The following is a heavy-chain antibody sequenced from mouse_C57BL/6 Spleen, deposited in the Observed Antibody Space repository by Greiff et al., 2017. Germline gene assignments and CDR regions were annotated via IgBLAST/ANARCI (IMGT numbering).Heavy chain of an antibody. D-gene: IGHD1-1*01. CDR3: GRGYGSNYWYFDV. V-gene: IGHV14-2*01. CDR2: IDPEDGET. CDR1: GFNIKDYY. J-gene: IGHJ1*03. Sequence: EVQLQESGAELVKPGASVKLSCTASGFNIKDYYMHWVKQRTEQGLEWIGRIDPEDGETKYAPKFQGKATITADTSSNTAYLQPSSLTSEDTAVYYCGRGYGSNYWYFDVRGTGTPVPVFS.